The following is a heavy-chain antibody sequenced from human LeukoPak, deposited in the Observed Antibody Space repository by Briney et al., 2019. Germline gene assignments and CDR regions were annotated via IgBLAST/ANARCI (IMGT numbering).Heavy chain of an antibody. J-gene: IGHJ3*02. V-gene: IGHV3-20*04. CDR3: AGEYGSGSYSYAFDI. CDR2: INWNCGST. D-gene: IGHD3-10*01. Sequence: GGSLRLSCAASGFTFDDYGMSWVRQAPGKGLEWVSGINWNCGSTGYADSLKGRFTISRDNAKNSLYLQMNSLRAEDTALYYCAGEYGSGSYSYAFDIWGQGTMVTVSS. CDR1: GFTFDDYG.